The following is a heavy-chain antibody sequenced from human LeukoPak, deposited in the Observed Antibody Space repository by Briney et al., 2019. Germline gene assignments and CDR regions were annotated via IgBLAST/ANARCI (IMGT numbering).Heavy chain of an antibody. D-gene: IGHD2-21*01. J-gene: IGHJ4*02. CDR2: IIAYNGNT. CDR3: AREFPYYCGGDCYSTVGFDY. Sequence: ASVKVSCKASGYTFTSYGISWVRQAPGQGLEWMGWIIAYNGNTNYAQKLQGRVTMTTDTSTSTTYMELRSLRSDDTAVYYCAREFPYYCGGDCYSTVGFDYWGQGTLVTVSS. CDR1: GYTFTSYG. V-gene: IGHV1-18*01.